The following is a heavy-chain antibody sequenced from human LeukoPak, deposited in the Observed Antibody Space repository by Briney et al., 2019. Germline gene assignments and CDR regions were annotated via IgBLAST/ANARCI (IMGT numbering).Heavy chain of an antibody. CDR2: IKSDGSST. CDR1: GFTFSTYW. V-gene: IGHV3-74*01. J-gene: IGHJ6*04. Sequence: GGSLRLSCAASGFTFSTYWMHWVRQVPGKGLVWASRIKSDGSSTSYADSVKGRFTISRDNGKNTLYLQMNSLRAEDTAVYYCTRDQEGYSGYVYYYYGMDVWGKGTTVTVSS. CDR3: TRDQEGYSGYVYYYYGMDV. D-gene: IGHD5-12*01.